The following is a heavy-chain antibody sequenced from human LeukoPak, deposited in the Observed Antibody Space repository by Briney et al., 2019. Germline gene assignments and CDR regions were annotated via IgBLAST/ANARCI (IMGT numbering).Heavy chain of an antibody. CDR1: GFTFGDYA. CDR2: IKSKTDGGTT. D-gene: IGHD3-3*01. J-gene: IGHJ6*03. V-gene: IGHV3-15*01. CDR3: TTPEAYYDFWSGYYSPYYYYYMDV. Sequence: GGSLRLSCTASGFTFGDYAMSWFRQAPGKGLEWVGRIKSKTDGGTTDYAAPVKGRFTISRDDSKNTLYLQMNSLKTEDTAVYYCTTPEAYYDFWSGYYSPYYYYYMDVWGKGTTVTVSS.